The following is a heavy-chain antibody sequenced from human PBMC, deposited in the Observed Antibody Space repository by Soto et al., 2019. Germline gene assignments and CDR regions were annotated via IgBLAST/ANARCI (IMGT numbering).Heavy chain of an antibody. V-gene: IGHV3-23*01. CDR1: GFTFSSYA. CDR2: ISGSGGST. Sequence: GGSLRLSCAASGFTFSSYAMSWVRQAPGKGLEWVSAISGSGGSTYYADSVKGRFTISRDNSKDTLYPQMNSLRAEDTAVYYCAKKGAYDYVWGSYRWGAFDIWGQGTMVTVSS. D-gene: IGHD3-16*02. CDR3: AKKGAYDYVWGSYRWGAFDI. J-gene: IGHJ3*02.